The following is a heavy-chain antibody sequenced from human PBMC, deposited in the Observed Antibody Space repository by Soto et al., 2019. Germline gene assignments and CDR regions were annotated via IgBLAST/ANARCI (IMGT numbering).Heavy chain of an antibody. CDR3: ASSRPPREPSSRYSAPTT. J-gene: IGHJ4*02. V-gene: IGHV3-30-3*01. D-gene: IGHD1-26*01. Sequence: QVQLVESGGGVVQPGRSLRLSCAASGFTFSSYAMHWVRQAPGKGLEWVAVISYDGSNKYYADSVKGRFTISRDNSKNTLYLQMNSLRAEDTAVYYCASSRPPREPSSRYSAPTTWGQGTLVTVSS. CDR2: ISYDGSNK. CDR1: GFTFSSYA.